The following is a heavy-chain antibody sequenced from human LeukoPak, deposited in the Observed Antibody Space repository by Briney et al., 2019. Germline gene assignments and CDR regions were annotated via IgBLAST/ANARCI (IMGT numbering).Heavy chain of an antibody. CDR3: TRDKDFWSGPYYYYYYGMDV. CDR1: GFTFGDYA. J-gene: IGHJ6*02. V-gene: IGHV3-49*04. D-gene: IGHD3-3*01. CDR2: IRSKAYGGTT. Sequence: PGGSLRLSCTASGFTFGDYAMSWVRQAPGKGLEWVGFIRSKAYGGTTEYAAPVKGRFTISRDDSKSIAYLQMNSLKTEDTAVYYCTRDKDFWSGPYYYYYYGMDVWGQGTTVTVSS.